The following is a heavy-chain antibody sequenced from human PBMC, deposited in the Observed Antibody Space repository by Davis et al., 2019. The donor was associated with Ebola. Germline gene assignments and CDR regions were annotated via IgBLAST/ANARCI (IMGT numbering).Heavy chain of an antibody. V-gene: IGHV4-31*03. D-gene: IGHD3-10*01. J-gene: IGHJ2*01. CDR1: GGSISIGGYY. CDR2: IYYSGST. Sequence: SETLSLTCTVSGGSISIGGYYWTWIRQHPGQGLEWIGYIYYSGSTYYNPSLKSRVTISIDTSNNQFSLKLSSVTAADTAVHYCARADWFGAPPNWYFDLWGRGTLVTVSS. CDR3: ARADWFGAPPNWYFDL.